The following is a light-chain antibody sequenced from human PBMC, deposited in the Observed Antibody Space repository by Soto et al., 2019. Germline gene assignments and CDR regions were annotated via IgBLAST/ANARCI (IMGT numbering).Light chain of an antibody. J-gene: IGLJ2*01. Sequence: SSELTQPPSVSVAPGKTARITCGGNNIGSKSVHWYQQKPGQAPVLVIYYDSDRPSGIPERFSGSNSGNTATLTISWVEAGDEADYYCQVWDSSSDHPFGGGTKLTVL. CDR1: NIGSKS. CDR2: YDS. CDR3: QVWDSSSDHP. V-gene: IGLV3-21*04.